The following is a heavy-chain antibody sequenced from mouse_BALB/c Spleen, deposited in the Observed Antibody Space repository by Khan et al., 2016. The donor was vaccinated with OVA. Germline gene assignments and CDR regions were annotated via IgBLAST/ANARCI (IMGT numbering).Heavy chain of an antibody. V-gene: IGHV3-2*02. CDR2: ISYSRNT. J-gene: IGHJ3*01. CDR1: GYSITSEFA. D-gene: IGHD2-4*01. CDR3: ARKDYYDYDPFPY. Sequence: EVQLVESGPGLVKPSQSLSLTCTVTGYSITSEFAWNWIRQFPGNKLEWMGYISYSRNTRYNPSLKSLISITRDTSRNQFFLQLNSVTTEDTATYYCARKDYYDYDPFPYWGQGTLVTVSA.